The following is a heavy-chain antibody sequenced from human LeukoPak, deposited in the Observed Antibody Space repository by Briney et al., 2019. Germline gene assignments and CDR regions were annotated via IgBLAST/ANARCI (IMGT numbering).Heavy chain of an antibody. V-gene: IGHV1-46*01. Sequence: ASVKVSCKASGYTFTGYYMHWVRQAPGQGLEWMGIINPSGGSTSYAQKFQGRVTMTRDTSTSTVYMELSSLRSEDTAVYYCAREAGYCSSTSCSLLPEGNNWFDPWGQGTLVTVSS. CDR1: GYTFTGYY. D-gene: IGHD2-2*01. CDR3: AREAGYCSSTSCSLLPEGNNWFDP. CDR2: INPSGGST. J-gene: IGHJ5*02.